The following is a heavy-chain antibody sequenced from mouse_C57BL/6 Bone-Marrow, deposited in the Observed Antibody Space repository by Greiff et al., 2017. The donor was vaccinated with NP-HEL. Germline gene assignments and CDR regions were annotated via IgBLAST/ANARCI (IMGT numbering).Heavy chain of an antibody. CDR2: IYPGDGDT. Sequence: QVQLQQSGPELVKPGASVKISCKASGYAFSSSWMNWVKQRPGKGLEWIGRIYPGDGDTNYNGKFKGKATLTADKSSSTAYMQLSSLTSEDSAVYFCAIGPLYYFDYWGQGTTLTVSS. D-gene: IGHD3-3*01. J-gene: IGHJ2*01. CDR3: AIGPLYYFDY. V-gene: IGHV1-82*01. CDR1: GYAFSSSW.